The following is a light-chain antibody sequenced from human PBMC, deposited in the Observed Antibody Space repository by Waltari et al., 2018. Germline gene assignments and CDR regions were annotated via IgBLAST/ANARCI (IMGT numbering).Light chain of an antibody. CDR3: QQNKNWPPLT. V-gene: IGKV3-15*01. CDR2: SAS. J-gene: IGKJ4*01. Sequence: EIVMTQSPANLSVSPGERVTLSCRASQSVSSKLAWYQQKPGQAPRLLIFSASTRATGIPARFSGSGSGTEFTLTISSLQSEDFAVYYCQQNKNWPPLTFGGGTKVEIK. CDR1: QSVSSK.